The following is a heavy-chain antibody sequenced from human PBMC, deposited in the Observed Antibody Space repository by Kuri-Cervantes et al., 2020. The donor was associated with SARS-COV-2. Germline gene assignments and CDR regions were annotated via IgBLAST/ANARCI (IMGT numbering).Heavy chain of an antibody. CDR2: IIPIFGTA. V-gene: IGHV1-69*06. CDR3: AREQLGVAFDI. CDR1: GGTFSSYA. D-gene: IGHD7-27*01. J-gene: IGHJ3*02. Sequence: SVKVSCKASGGTFSSYAISWVRQAPGQGLEWMGGIIPIFGTANYAQKFQGRVTITADKSTSTAYTELSSLRSEDTAVYYCAREQLGVAFDIWGQGTMVTVSS.